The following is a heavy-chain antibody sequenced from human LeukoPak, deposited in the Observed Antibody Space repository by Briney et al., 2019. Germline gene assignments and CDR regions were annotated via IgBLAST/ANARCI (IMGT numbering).Heavy chain of an antibody. CDR3: ARDPPYGDYWYFDL. D-gene: IGHD4-17*01. V-gene: IGHV4-4*07. Sequence: SETLSLTCTVSGGSISSYYWSWIRQPAGKGLEWIGRSYTSGSTNYNPSLKSRVTMSVDTSKNQFSLKLSSVTAADTAVYYCARDPPYGDYWYFDLWAVAPWSLSPQ. CDR1: GGSISSYY. J-gene: IGHJ2*01. CDR2: SYTSGST.